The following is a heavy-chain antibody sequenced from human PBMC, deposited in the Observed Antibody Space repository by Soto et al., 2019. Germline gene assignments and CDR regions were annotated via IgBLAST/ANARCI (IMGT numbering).Heavy chain of an antibody. J-gene: IGHJ6*02. D-gene: IGHD3-16*01. CDR2: IWSDGSRT. CDR3: AGEPKGGAYDMDV. CDR1: GLTFSTYD. Sequence: QVHLVESGGGVVQPGTSLRLSCAASGLTFSTYDMHWVRQAPGKGLVWVALIWSDGSRTFYADAVKGRFTNSRDNSKNTRYLQMHSLRAEDTAVYYCAGEPKGGAYDMDVWGQGTTVTVSS. V-gene: IGHV3-33*01.